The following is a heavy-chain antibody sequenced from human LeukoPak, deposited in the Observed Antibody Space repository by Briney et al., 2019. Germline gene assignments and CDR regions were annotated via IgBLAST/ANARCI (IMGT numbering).Heavy chain of an antibody. D-gene: IGHD2-15*01. CDR2: ISAYNGET. CDR1: GYTFTSYG. CDR3: ARRSQCNWTTYSKGGGFDI. J-gene: IGHJ3*02. V-gene: IGHV1-18*01. Sequence: ASVKVSCKASGYTFTSYGISWVRQAPGQGLEWMGWISAYNGETNYPQKVQGRVTMTTDTSTSTAYMDLRSLTSDDTAVYYCARRSQCNWTTYSKGGGFDIWGQGTMVTVSS.